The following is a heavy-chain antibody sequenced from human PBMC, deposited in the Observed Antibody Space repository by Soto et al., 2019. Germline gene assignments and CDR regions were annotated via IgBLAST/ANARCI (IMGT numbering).Heavy chain of an antibody. CDR3: ARVNRKQRYFDY. Sequence: SETLSLTCTVSGGSISSGDYYWSWIRQPPGKGLEWIGYIYYSGSTYYNPSLKSRVTISVDTSKNQFSLKLSSVTAADTAVYYCARVNRKQRYFDYWGQGTLVIVSS. D-gene: IGHD1-1*01. J-gene: IGHJ4*02. CDR2: IYYSGST. V-gene: IGHV4-30-4*01. CDR1: GGSISSGDYY.